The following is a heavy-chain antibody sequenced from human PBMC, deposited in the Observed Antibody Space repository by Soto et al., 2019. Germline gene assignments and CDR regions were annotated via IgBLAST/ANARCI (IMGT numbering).Heavy chain of an antibody. V-gene: IGHV1-46*03. CDR1: GYTFTSQN. J-gene: IGHJ4*02. Sequence: QVQLVQSGAEVKKPGASVKVSCKASGYTFTSQNMHWVRQAPGQGLEWMGVINPSIGTTTYAQKFQGRDTMTSNTSTSSVYMEVSSLRSEDTAVYYCISTLGARFDYWGQGTLVTVSS. CDR3: ISTLGARFDY. CDR2: INPSIGTT. D-gene: IGHD1-26*01.